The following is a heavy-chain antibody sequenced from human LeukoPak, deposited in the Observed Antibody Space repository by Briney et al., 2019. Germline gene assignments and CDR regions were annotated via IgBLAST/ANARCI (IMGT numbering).Heavy chain of an antibody. D-gene: IGHD2-8*02. V-gene: IGHV3-21*01. CDR1: GFTFSSFS. CDR3: ARGPGLKGDY. J-gene: IGHJ4*02. CDR2: ISSSRSYI. Sequence: PGGSLRLSSAASGFTFSSFSMNWVPQAPGQGLVWGLSISSSRSYIYYADTVKGRFTISRDNAKNSLYLQMNSLRAEDTAVYYWARGPGLKGDYWGQGTLVTVSS.